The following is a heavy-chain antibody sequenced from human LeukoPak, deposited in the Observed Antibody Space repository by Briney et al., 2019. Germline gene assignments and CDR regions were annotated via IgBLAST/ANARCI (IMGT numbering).Heavy chain of an antibody. Sequence: GASVKVSCKASGYIFTNYHINWVRQATGQGLEWMGWMNPNTGSTGYAQKFQNRITLTRNTSINTAYMDLSSLESEDTAFYYCLRGGFPSGNFWGQGTLVTVSS. D-gene: IGHD4-17*01. CDR3: LRGGFPSGNF. V-gene: IGHV1-8*01. J-gene: IGHJ4*02. CDR2: MNPNTGST. CDR1: GYIFTNYH.